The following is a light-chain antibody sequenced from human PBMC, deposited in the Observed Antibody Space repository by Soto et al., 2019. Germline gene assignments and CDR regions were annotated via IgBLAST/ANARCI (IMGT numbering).Light chain of an antibody. Sequence: EIVMTQSPATLSVSPGERATLSCRASQSVSSNLSWYQQKSGQAPRLLIYGASTRATGIPATFSGSGSGTEFTLTISSLQSEDFAVYYCQQYNNWPLTFGGGTKGESK. V-gene: IGKV3D-15*01. J-gene: IGKJ4*01. CDR2: GAS. CDR3: QQYNNWPLT. CDR1: QSVSSN.